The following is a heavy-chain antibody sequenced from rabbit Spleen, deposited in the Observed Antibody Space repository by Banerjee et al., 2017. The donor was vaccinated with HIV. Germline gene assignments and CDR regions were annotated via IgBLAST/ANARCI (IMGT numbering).Heavy chain of an antibody. J-gene: IGHJ4*01. V-gene: IGHV1S45*01. CDR3: ARSSGNNDRTNL. CDR2: IDAGSSGNT. CDR1: GFSFSSSYW. D-gene: IGHD1-1*01. Sequence: QQQLVESGGGLVQPEGSLTLTCTVSGFSFSSSYWISWVRQAPGKGLEWIACIDAGSSGNTYYASWAKGRFTISKTSSTTVTLQMTSLTAADTATYWCARSSGNNDRTNLWGPGTLVTVS.